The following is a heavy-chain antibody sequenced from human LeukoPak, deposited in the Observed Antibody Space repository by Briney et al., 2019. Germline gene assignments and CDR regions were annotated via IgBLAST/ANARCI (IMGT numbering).Heavy chain of an antibody. D-gene: IGHD2-15*01. CDR3: ARHVYCSGGSCYLDY. J-gene: IGHJ4*02. V-gene: IGHV4-39*01. CDR2: IYYSGST. CDR1: GGSVSINSYF. Sequence: SETLSLTCTVSGGSVSINSYFWGWIRQPPGKGLEWIGYIYYSGSTYYNPSLQSRVTISVDTSKNQFSLKVTSVTAADTAVFYCARHVYCSGGSCYLDYWGQGALVSVSS.